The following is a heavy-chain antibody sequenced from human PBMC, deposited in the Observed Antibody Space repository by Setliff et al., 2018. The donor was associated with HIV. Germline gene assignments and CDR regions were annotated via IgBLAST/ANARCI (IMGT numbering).Heavy chain of an antibody. CDR1: RGTFSSYA. V-gene: IGHV1-69*13. CDR3: ARGAYSSIWFSQGLNAFDI. CDR2: IIPIFGTA. D-gene: IGHD6-13*01. J-gene: IGHJ3*02. Sequence: SVKVSCKTSRGTFSSYAVSWVRQGPGQGLEWMGGIIPIFGTAKYAQKFQGRVIITADESSTTAYMELSSLRSDDTAVYYCARGAYSSIWFSQGLNAFDIWGQGTMVTVSS.